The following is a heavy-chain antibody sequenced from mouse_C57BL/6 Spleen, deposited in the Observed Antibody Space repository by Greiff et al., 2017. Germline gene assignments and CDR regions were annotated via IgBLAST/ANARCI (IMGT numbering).Heavy chain of an antibody. V-gene: IGHV1-50*01. CDR2: IYPSDSYT. J-gene: IGHJ4*01. CDR1: GYTFTSYW. Sequence: QVQLQQPGAELVKPGASVKLSCKASGYTFTSYWMQWVKQRPGQGLEWIGEIYPSDSYTNYNQKFKGKATLTVDTSSSTAYMQLSSLTSEDSAVYYCARQDYCAMDYWGQGTSVTVSS. CDR3: ARQDYCAMDY.